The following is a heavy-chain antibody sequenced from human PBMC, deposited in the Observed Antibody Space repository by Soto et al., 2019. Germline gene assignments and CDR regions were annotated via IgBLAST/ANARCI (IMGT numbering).Heavy chain of an antibody. Sequence: ASVKVSCKASGYTFTIYDINWVRQATGQGLEWMGWMNPNSGNTGYAQKFQGRVTMTRNTSISTAYMELSSLRSEDTAVYYCAREVATKNDAFDIWGQGTMVTVSS. CDR1: GYTFTIYD. D-gene: IGHD5-12*01. J-gene: IGHJ3*02. CDR3: AREVATKNDAFDI. CDR2: MNPNSGNT. V-gene: IGHV1-8*01.